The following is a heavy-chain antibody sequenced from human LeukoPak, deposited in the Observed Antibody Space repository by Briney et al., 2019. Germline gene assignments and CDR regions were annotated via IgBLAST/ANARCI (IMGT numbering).Heavy chain of an antibody. V-gene: IGHV1-69*13. CDR2: ITPIFGTA. CDR1: GGTFSSYG. Sequence: ASVKVSCKASGGTFSSYGISWVRQAPGQGLEWMGGITPIFGTANYAQKFQGRVTITADESTSTAYMELSSLRSEDTAVYYCARPRERVVVRPYYYYYMDVWGKGTTVTVSS. D-gene: IGHD3-10*01. J-gene: IGHJ6*03. CDR3: ARPRERVVVRPYYYYYMDV.